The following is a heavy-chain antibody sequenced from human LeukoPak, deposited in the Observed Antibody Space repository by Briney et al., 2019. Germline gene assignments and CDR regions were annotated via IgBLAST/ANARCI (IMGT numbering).Heavy chain of an antibody. CDR2: ISGSGGST. V-gene: IGHV3-23*01. Sequence: PGGSLRLPCAASGFTFSSYAMSWVRQAPGKGLEWVSAISGSGGSTYYADSVKGRFTISRDNSKNTLYLQMNSLRAEDTAVYYCAKSYDSSGSYDYWGQGTLVTVSS. D-gene: IGHD3-22*01. J-gene: IGHJ4*02. CDR1: GFTFSSYA. CDR3: AKSYDSSGSYDY.